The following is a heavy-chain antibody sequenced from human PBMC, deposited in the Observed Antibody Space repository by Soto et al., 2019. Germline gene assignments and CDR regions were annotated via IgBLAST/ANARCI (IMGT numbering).Heavy chain of an antibody. V-gene: IGHV3-21*01. D-gene: IGHD4-4*01. CDR1: GFTFSSYS. CDR2: ISSSSSYI. J-gene: IGHJ4*02. CDR3: ARDILYSKSILDY. Sequence: PGGSLRLSCAASGFTFSSYSMNWVRQAPGKGLEWVSSISSSSSYIYYADSVKGRFTISRDNAKNSLYLQMNSLRAEDTAVYYCARDILYSKSILDYSAQGSLVTVSS.